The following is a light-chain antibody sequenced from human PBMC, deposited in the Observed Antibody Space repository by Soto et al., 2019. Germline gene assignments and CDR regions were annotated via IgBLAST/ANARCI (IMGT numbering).Light chain of an antibody. CDR2: GAS. CDR3: QQYNIWPLT. CDR1: QSVSNN. J-gene: IGKJ4*01. Sequence: IVMAQSPSTLSVSPGERATLSCRASQSVSNNLAWYQQKPGQAPRLLIYGASTRATGIPARFSGSGSGTEFTLTISSLQYEDFAIYYCQQYNIWPLTFGGGTKVDIK. V-gene: IGKV3-15*01.